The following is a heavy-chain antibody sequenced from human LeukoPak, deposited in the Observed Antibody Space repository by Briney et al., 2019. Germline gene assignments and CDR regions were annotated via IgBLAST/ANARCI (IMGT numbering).Heavy chain of an antibody. Sequence: GGSLRLSCAVSGLTFSSHAMSWVRQAPGKGLEWVSAISGSGGSTYYADSVKGRFTISRDNSKNTLYLQMNSLRAEDTAVYYCAKIPDLEWELSQMDDYWGQGTLVTVSS. V-gene: IGHV3-23*01. CDR1: GLTFSSHA. CDR2: ISGSGGST. J-gene: IGHJ4*02. CDR3: AKIPDLEWELSQMDDY. D-gene: IGHD1-26*01.